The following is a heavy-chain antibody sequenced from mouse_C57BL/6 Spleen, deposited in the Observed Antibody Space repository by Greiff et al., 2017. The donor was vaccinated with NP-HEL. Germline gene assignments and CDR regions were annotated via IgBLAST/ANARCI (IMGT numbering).Heavy chain of an antibody. D-gene: IGHD3-2*02. CDR3: ARGASSGYLYFDY. CDR2: IYPRSGNT. J-gene: IGHJ2*01. V-gene: IGHV1-81*01. CDR1: GYTFTSYG. Sequence: LVESGAELARPGASVKLSCKASGYTFTSYGISWVKQRTGQGLEWIGEIYPRSGNTYYNEKFKGKATLTADKSSSTAYMELRSLTSEDSAVYFCARGASSGYLYFDYWGQGTTLTVSS.